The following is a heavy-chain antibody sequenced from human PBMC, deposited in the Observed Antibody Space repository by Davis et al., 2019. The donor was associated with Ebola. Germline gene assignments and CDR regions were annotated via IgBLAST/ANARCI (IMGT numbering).Heavy chain of an antibody. V-gene: IGHV1-18*01. CDR2: ISAYNGNT. CDR3: ARDGRAPRMLYGMDP. CDR1: GYTFTSYG. Sequence: ASVKVSCKASGYTFTSYGISWVRQAPGQGLEWMGWISAYNGNTNYAQKLQGRVTMSTDTSTSTAYMELRSLRSDDTAVYYCARDGRAPRMLYGMDPWGQGTTVNVSS. J-gene: IGHJ6*02. D-gene: IGHD1-1*01.